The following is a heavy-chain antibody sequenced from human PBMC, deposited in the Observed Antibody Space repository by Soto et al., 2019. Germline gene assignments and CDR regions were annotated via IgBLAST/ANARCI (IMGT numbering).Heavy chain of an antibody. CDR1: GFTFSSYA. CDR2: ISGSGGST. Sequence: GRSLRLSCAASGFTFSSYAMSWVRQAPGKGLEWVSAISGSGGSTYYADSVKGRFTISRDNSKNTLYLQMNSLRAEDTAVYYCAKEVELLWFGGMDVWGQGTTVTVSS. CDR3: AKEVELLWFGGMDV. D-gene: IGHD3-10*01. J-gene: IGHJ6*02. V-gene: IGHV3-23*01.